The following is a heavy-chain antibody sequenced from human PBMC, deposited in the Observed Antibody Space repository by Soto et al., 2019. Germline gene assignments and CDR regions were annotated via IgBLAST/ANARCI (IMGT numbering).Heavy chain of an antibody. CDR1: GFTFSSYG. J-gene: IGHJ6*02. CDR3: ARSYSSAYGMDV. D-gene: IGHD6-25*01. V-gene: IGHV3-13*01. CDR2: IGTAGDT. Sequence: GGSLRLSCAASGFTFSSYGMHWVRQATGKGLEWVSAIGTAGDTYYPGSVKGRFTISRENAKNSLYLQMNSLRAGDTAVYYCARSYSSAYGMDVWGQGTTVTVSS.